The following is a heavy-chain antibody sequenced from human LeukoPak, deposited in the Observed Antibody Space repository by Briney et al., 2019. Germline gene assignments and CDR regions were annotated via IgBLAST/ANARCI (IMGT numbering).Heavy chain of an antibody. D-gene: IGHD3-10*01. Sequence: ASVKVSCKASGYTFTGYYMHWVRQAPGQGLEWMGWINPNSGGTNYAQKFQGRVTMTRDTSISTAYMELSRLRSEDTAVYYCARNYYYGSGSYLDWFDPWGQGTLVTVSS. CDR3: ARNYYYGSGSYLDWFDP. V-gene: IGHV1-2*02. CDR1: GYTFTGYY. CDR2: INPNSGGT. J-gene: IGHJ5*02.